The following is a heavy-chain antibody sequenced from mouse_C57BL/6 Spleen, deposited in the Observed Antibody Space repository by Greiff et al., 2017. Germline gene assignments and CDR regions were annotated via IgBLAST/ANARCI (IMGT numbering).Heavy chain of an antibody. Sequence: QVQLQQSGAELVRPGTSVKVSCKASGYAFTNYLIEWVKQRPGQGLEWIGVINPGSGGTNYNEKFKGKATLTADKSSSTAYMQLSSLTSEDSAVYCCARSNSVYYAMDYWGQGTSVTVSS. J-gene: IGHJ4*01. CDR1: GYAFTNYL. V-gene: IGHV1-54*01. CDR3: ARSNSVYYAMDY. CDR2: INPGSGGT. D-gene: IGHD4-1*01.